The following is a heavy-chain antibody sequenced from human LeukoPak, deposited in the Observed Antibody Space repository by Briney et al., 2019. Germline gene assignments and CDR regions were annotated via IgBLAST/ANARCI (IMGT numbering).Heavy chain of an antibody. V-gene: IGHV1-2*06. CDR1: GYTFTGYY. J-gene: IGHJ4*02. CDR3: ARDWSPIAGAGTGDY. Sequence: ASVKVSCKASGYTFTGYYMHWVRQAPGQGLEWMGRINPNSGGTNYAQKFQGRVTMTRDTSISTAYMELSRLRSDDTAVYYCARDWSPIAGAGTGDYWGQGTLVTVSS. D-gene: IGHD6-19*01. CDR2: INPNSGGT.